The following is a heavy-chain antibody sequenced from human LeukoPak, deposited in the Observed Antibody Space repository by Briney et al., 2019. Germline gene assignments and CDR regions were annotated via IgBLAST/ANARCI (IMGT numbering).Heavy chain of an antibody. D-gene: IGHD1-14*01. CDR1: GYTFTSYA. Sequence: GASVKVSCKASGYTFTSYAMHWVRQAPGQRLEWMGWINAGNGNTKYSQKFQGRVTITRDTSASTAYMELSSLRSDDTAVYYCARDDRRNHYNYYYYGMDVWGQGTTVTVSS. J-gene: IGHJ6*02. CDR3: ARDDRRNHYNYYYYGMDV. V-gene: IGHV1-3*01. CDR2: INAGNGNT.